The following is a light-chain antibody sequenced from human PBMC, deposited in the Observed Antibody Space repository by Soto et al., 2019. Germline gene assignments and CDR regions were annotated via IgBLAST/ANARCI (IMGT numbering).Light chain of an antibody. Sequence: QSALTQPASVSGSPGQTITISCTGAVSEVAGYTYVSWYQQHPGNGPKVIIYDVSNRPLGVSNRFSGTKSGTTASLTISGLQAEDEADYYCSSFTRNVGLFGGRTQVTVL. CDR1: VSEVAGYTY. J-gene: IGLJ2*01. V-gene: IGLV2-14*03. CDR2: DVS. CDR3: SSFTRNVGL.